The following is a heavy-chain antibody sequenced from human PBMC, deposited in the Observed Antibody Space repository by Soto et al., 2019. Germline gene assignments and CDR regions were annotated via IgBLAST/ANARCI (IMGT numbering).Heavy chain of an antibody. J-gene: IGHJ4*02. CDR1: GFTFSSYA. D-gene: IGHD2-15*01. Sequence: EVQLLESGGGLVQPGGSLRLSCAASGFTFSSYAMSWVRQAPGKGLEWVSAISGSGGSTYYADSVKGRFTISRDNSKKPLYLQMNSLRAEDTGVYYCANAPYTWTPVVGWGQGTLVTVSS. CDR3: ANAPYTWTPVVG. CDR2: ISGSGGST. V-gene: IGHV3-23*01.